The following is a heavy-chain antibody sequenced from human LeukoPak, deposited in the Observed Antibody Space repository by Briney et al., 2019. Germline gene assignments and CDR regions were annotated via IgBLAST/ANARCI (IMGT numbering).Heavy chain of an antibody. J-gene: IGHJ3*02. CDR3: ARGGRATHMGDAFDI. D-gene: IGHD2-15*01. Sequence: SETLSLTCAVYGGSFSGYYWSWIRQPPGKGLEWIGYIYYSGSTNYNPSLKSRVTISVDTSKNQFSLKLSSVTAADTAVYYCARGGRATHMGDAFDIWGQGTMVTVSS. CDR1: GGSFSGYY. CDR2: IYYSGST. V-gene: IGHV4-59*01.